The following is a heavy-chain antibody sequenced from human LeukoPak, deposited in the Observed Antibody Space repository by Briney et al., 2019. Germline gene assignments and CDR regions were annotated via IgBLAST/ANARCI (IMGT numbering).Heavy chain of an antibody. Sequence: SETLSLTCAVYGGSFSGYYWSWIRQPPGKGLEWIGEINHSGSTNYNPSLKSRVIISVDTSKNQFSLKLSSVTAADTAVYYCARGEYGSGSYYLYYYYGMDVWGQGTTVTVSS. V-gene: IGHV4-34*01. CDR2: INHSGST. CDR3: ARGEYGSGSYYLYYYYGMDV. D-gene: IGHD3-10*01. CDR1: GGSFSGYY. J-gene: IGHJ6*02.